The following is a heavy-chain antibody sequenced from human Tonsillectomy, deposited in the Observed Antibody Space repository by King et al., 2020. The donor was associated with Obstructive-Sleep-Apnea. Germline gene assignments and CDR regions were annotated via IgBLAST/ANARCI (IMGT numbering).Heavy chain of an antibody. J-gene: IGHJ4*02. V-gene: IGHV3-9*01. CDR3: AKDIDSSSWYYFDY. CDR1: GFTFDDYA. CDR2: ISWNSGSI. Sequence: DVQLVESGGGLVQPGRSLRLSCAASGFTFDDYAMHWVRQAPGKGLEWVSGISWNSGSIGYADSVKGRFTISMDNAKNSLYLQMNSLGAEDTALYYCAKDIDSSSWYYFDYWGQGTLVTVSS. D-gene: IGHD6-13*01.